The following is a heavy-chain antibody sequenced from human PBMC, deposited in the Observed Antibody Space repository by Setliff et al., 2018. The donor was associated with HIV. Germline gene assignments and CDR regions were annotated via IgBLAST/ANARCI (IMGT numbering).Heavy chain of an antibody. CDR1: DYSISSGYY. Sequence: TSETLSLTCAVSDYSISSGYYWGWIRQPPGKGLEWIGGIYHSGSTYYNPSLKSRVTISVDTSKNHFSLKLSSVTAADTAVYYCARGDRRIIAASGSGWFDPWGQGTLVTVSS. CDR3: ARGDRRIIAASGSGWFDP. J-gene: IGHJ5*02. CDR2: IYHSGST. D-gene: IGHD6-13*01. V-gene: IGHV4-38-2*01.